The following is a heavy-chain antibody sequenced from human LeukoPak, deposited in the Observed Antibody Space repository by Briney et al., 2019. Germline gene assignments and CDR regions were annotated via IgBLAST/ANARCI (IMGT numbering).Heavy chain of an antibody. Sequence: GESLKISCKGSGYSFTSYWIGWVRQMPGKGLGWMGIIYPGDSDTRYSPSFQGQVTISADKSISTAYLQWSSLKASDTAMYYCARRRYFDSSGYQHFDYWGQGTLVTVSS. CDR1: GYSFTSYW. CDR2: IYPGDSDT. V-gene: IGHV5-51*01. J-gene: IGHJ4*02. D-gene: IGHD3-22*01. CDR3: ARRRYFDSSGYQHFDY.